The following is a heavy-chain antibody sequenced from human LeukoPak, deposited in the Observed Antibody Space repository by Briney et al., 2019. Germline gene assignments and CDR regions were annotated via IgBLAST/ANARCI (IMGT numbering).Heavy chain of an antibody. V-gene: IGHV3-23*01. CDR3: AKGGSGYCSSTSCLYYFDY. D-gene: IGHD2-2*01. Sequence: GGSLRLSCAASGFTFSSYAMNWVRQAPGKGLEWVSTISGSADSTYYADSVRGRFTTSRDNSKNKLFLQMSSLRAEDTAVYYCAKGGSGYCSSTSCLYYFDYWGQGTLVTVSS. J-gene: IGHJ4*02. CDR1: GFTFSSYA. CDR2: ISGSADST.